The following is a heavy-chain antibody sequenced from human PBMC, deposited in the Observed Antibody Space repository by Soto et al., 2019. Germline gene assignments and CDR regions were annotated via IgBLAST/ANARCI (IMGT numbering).Heavy chain of an antibody. CDR2: IKQDESEK. CDR3: VTIAARPDYYYYYMDV. V-gene: IGHV3-7*01. CDR1: GVTFNNHW. J-gene: IGHJ6*03. D-gene: IGHD6-6*01. Sequence: EVQLAESGGGLVQPGGSLRLSCAASGVTFNNHWMTWVRQSPGKWLEWVANIKQDESEKYYVDSVKGRFTISRDNANNSLYLQMNSLRVEDTALYYCVTIAARPDYYYYYMDVWGKGTTVTVSS.